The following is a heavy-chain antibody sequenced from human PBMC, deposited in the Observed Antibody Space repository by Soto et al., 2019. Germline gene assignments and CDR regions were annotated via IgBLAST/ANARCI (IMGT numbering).Heavy chain of an antibody. J-gene: IGHJ4*02. V-gene: IGHV1-3*01. D-gene: IGHD2-8*02. Sequence: GASVKVSCKASGYTFTRYTMNWVRQAPGQRLEWMGWINPDNGNTKSSQKFQGRVTVTADTSTSLAYMELRNLGPDDTAVYYCARDVQYWWDYATGGYDFWGQGTLVTVSS. CDR3: ARDVQYWWDYATGGYDF. CDR1: GYTFTRYT. CDR2: INPDNGNT.